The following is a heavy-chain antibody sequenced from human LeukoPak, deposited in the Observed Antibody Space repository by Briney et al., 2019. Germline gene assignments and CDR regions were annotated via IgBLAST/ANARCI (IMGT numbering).Heavy chain of an antibody. V-gene: IGHV3-23*01. J-gene: IGHJ4*02. D-gene: IGHD3-9*01. CDR1: GFTFSSYV. CDR3: VKDWSARYYDILTGFPADY. CDR2: ISGSGGST. Sequence: GGSLRLSCAASGFTFSSYVMSWVRQAAGKGLEWVSAISGSGGSTYYADSVKGRFTISRDNSKNTLYLQMNSLRAEDTAVYYCVKDWSARYYDILTGFPADYWDQGTLVTVSS.